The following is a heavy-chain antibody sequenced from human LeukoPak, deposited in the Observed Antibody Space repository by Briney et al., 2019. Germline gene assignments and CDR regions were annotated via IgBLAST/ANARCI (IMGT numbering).Heavy chain of an antibody. V-gene: IGHV4-34*01. D-gene: IGHD1-26*01. J-gene: IGHJ6*03. CDR1: GGSFSGYY. CDR3: ARLREVYYYYMDV. CDR2: INHSGST. Sequence: SETLSLTCAVYGGSFSGYYWSWIRQPPGKGLEWIGEINHSGSTNYNPSLKSRVTISVDTSKNQFSLKLSSVTAADTAVYYCARLREVYYYYMDVWGKGTTVTVSS.